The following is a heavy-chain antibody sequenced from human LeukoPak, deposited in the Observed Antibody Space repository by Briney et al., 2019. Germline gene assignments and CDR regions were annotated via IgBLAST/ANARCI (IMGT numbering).Heavy chain of an antibody. CDR2: IYSDGST. CDR1: GFTLSSYT. J-gene: IGHJ6*03. V-gene: IGHV3-66*01. CDR3: GKGYMDV. Sequence: GGSLRLSCAVSGFTLSSYTMNWVRQAPGKGPEWVSVIYSDGSTFHAGSVKGRFTISRDTSKNTLYLEMNSLTAGDTAVYYCGKGYMDVWGKGTTVTISS.